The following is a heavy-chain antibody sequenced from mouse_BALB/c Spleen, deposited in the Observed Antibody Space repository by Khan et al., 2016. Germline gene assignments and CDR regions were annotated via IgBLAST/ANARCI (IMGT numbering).Heavy chain of an antibody. CDR3: ARNAFYGNYGYSFDY. J-gene: IGHJ2*01. Sequence: QVQLQQSGAELVRPGTSVKVSCKASGYAFTNYLIEWVKQRPGQGLEWIGVINPGSGGSHYSEKFKGKATLTADKSSSTAYMQLSSLTSDDSAVDLCARNAFYGNYGYSFDYCGQGTTLTVSS. CDR1: GYAFTNYL. V-gene: IGHV1-54*01. CDR2: INPGSGGS. D-gene: IGHD2-1*01.